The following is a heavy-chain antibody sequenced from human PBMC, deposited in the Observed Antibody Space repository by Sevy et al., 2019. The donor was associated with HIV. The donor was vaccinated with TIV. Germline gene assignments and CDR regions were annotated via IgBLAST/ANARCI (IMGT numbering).Heavy chain of an antibody. CDR3: ANKAGSRLYDAFDT. CDR2: INQVGTEK. D-gene: IGHD3-10*01. J-gene: IGHJ3*02. Sequence: GWSLRLSCAASGFSFTSYWMSWVRQTPEKGLEWVANINQVGTEKNYVDSVKGRFTISRDNAKNSLYLQMNSLRAEDTAVYYCANKAGSRLYDAFDTWGQGTMVTVSS. CDR1: GFSFTSYW. V-gene: IGHV3-7*01.